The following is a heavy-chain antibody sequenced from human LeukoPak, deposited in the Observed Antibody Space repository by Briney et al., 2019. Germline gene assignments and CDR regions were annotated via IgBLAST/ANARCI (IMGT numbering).Heavy chain of an antibody. V-gene: IGHV3-48*03. CDR3: ARRRYFDY. CDR2: ISSSGSDI. Sequence: GGSLRLSCAASGFTFSSYVMHWVRQAPGKGLDWLSYISSSGSDIYYADSVEGRFTISRDNAKNSLYLQMNSLRAEDTAVYYCARRRYFDYWGQGTLVTVSS. CDR1: GFTFSSYV. J-gene: IGHJ4*02.